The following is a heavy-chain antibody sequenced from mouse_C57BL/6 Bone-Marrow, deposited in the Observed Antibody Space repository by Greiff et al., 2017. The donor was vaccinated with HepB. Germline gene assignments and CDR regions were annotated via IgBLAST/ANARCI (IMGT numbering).Heavy chain of an antibody. CDR3: TRGTMITTGKVYYAMDY. J-gene: IGHJ4*01. CDR1: GFTFSSYA. D-gene: IGHD2-4*01. CDR2: ISSGGDYI. Sequence: EVQLQESGEGLVKPGGSLKLSCAASGFTFSSYAMSWVRQTPEKRLEWVAYISSGGDYIYYADTVKGRFTISRDNARNTLYLQMSSLKSEDTAMYYCTRGTMITTGKVYYAMDYWGQGTSVTVSS. V-gene: IGHV5-9-1*02.